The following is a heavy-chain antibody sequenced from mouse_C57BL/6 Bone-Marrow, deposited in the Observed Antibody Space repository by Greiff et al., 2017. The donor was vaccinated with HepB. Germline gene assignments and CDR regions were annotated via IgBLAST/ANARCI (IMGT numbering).Heavy chain of an antibody. CDR2: INPYNGGT. CDR1: GYTFTDYY. J-gene: IGHJ3*01. CDR3: ARLYFHWFAY. Sequence: EVQLQQSGPVLVKPGASVKMSCKASGYTFTDYYMNWVKQSHGKSLEWIGVINPYNGGTSYNQKFKGKATLTVDKSSSTAYMELNSLTSEDSAVYYCARLYFHWFAYGGQGTLVTVSA. V-gene: IGHV1-19*01. D-gene: IGHD2-3*01.